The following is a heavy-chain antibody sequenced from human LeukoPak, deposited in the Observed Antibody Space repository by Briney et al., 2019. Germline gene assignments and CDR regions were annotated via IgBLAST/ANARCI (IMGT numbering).Heavy chain of an antibody. Sequence: GGSLRLSCAASGFTFSSYAMSWVRQAPGKGLEWVSAISGSGGSTYYADSVKGRFTISRDNSKNTLYLQMNSLRAEDTAVYYCAKLYSSGWYGALDYWGQGTLVTVSS. D-gene: IGHD6-19*01. CDR3: AKLYSSGWYGALDY. CDR1: GFTFSSYA. J-gene: IGHJ4*02. V-gene: IGHV3-23*01. CDR2: ISGSGGST.